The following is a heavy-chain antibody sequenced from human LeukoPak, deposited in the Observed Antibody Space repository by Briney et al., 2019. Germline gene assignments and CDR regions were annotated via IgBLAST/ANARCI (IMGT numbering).Heavy chain of an antibody. D-gene: IGHD5-12*01. CDR3: ARTTTIRGYSDLFDY. CDR2: ISYDGSNK. Sequence: PGGSLRLSCAASGFTFSSYAMHWVRQAPGKGLEWVALISYDGSNKYYAYSVKGRFTISRDNSKNTLYLQMNSLRAEDTAVCYCARTTTIRGYSDLFDYWGQGTLVTVSS. CDR1: GFTFSSYA. V-gene: IGHV3-30-3*01. J-gene: IGHJ4*02.